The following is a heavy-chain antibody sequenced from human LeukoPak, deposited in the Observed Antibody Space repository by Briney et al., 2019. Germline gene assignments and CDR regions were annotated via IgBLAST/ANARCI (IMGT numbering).Heavy chain of an antibody. Sequence: GGSLRLSCAASGVTFKHAWMSWVRQVPGKGLEWIGRIKTNGESEQCATDYIGPVSGRVTISASASKNTVCLQMNGLTLEYTAVYYCPAEELWRAWGQGTQVIVSS. D-gene: IGHD1-26*01. J-gene: IGHJ5*02. CDR1: GVTFKHAW. V-gene: IGHV3-15*01. CDR2: IKTNGESEQCAT. CDR3: PAEELWRA.